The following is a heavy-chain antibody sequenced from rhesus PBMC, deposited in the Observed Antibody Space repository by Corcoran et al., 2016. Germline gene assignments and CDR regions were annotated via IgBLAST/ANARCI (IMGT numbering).Heavy chain of an antibody. CDR1: GFSLTTTGVG. D-gene: IGHD6S26*01. Sequence: QVTLKESGPALVKSTQTLKLTCSFSGFSLTTTGVGVGWIRQPQGKALEWLALIYWDVDKRYRTSLKNILTIFKDTSNNQVVLIRTNMDPGDTATYYCARRPGDSSGWSPYGLDSWGQGVGVTVSS. V-gene: IGHV2-174*01. CDR3: ARRPGDSSGWSPYGLDS. CDR2: IYWDVDK. J-gene: IGHJ6*01.